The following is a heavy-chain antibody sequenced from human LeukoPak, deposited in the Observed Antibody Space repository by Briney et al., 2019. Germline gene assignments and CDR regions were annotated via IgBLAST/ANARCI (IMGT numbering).Heavy chain of an antibody. J-gene: IGHJ4*02. CDR1: GFTFSSYL. CDR3: ARQLGYCTDGTCYFDH. CDR2: IRENGKYT. V-gene: IGHV3-23*01. D-gene: IGHD2-8*01. Sequence: GGSLRLSCAASGFTFSSYLMTWVRWAPGMGLGWVSSIRENGKYTSYADSVKCRFSVSRDNSKNTLFLQMNSLRAEDTAIYYCARQLGYCTDGTCYFDHWGQGIPVTASS.